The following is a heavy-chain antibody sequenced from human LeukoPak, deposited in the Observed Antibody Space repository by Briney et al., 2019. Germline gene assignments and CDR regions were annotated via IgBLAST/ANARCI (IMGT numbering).Heavy chain of an antibody. Sequence: PSETLSLTCTVSGGSISGYYWSWFRQPAGKGLEWIGRVYTSGTANYNPSLKSRVTMSIDTSKNQFSLKLTSVTAADTAVYYCARGFGHPWGQGTLVTVSS. CDR1: GGSISGYY. CDR2: VYTSGTA. V-gene: IGHV4-4*07. D-gene: IGHD3-10*01. CDR3: ARGFGHP. J-gene: IGHJ5*02.